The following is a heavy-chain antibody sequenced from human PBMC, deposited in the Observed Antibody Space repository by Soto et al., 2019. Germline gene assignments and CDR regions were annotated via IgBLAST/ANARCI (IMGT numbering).Heavy chain of an antibody. CDR2: ISYDGSNK. CDR1: GFTFSSYG. D-gene: IGHD6-13*01. Sequence: QVQLVESGGGVVQPGRSLRLSRAASGFTFSSYGMHWVRQAPGKGLEWVAVISYDGSNKYYADSVKGRFTISRDNSKNTLYLQMNSLRAEDTAVYYCAKEVAAAESSWGQGTLVTVSS. V-gene: IGHV3-30*18. CDR3: AKEVAAAESS. J-gene: IGHJ4*02.